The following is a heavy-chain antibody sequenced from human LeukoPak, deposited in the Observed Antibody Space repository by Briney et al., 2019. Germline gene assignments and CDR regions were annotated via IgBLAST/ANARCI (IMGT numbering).Heavy chain of an antibody. CDR3: ARGLLGAGNAFDI. J-gene: IGHJ3*02. Sequence: GGSLTLSCAASGFTFSNYYMSWIRQAPGKGLEWVAYITRIGSTIYYAYSVKGRFTISRDNDKNSMYMQLNSLRATDTAMYYFARGLLGAGNAFDICRQGRMVTVS. CDR2: ITRIGSTI. V-gene: IGHV3-11*01. D-gene: IGHD1-26*01. CDR1: GFTFSNYY.